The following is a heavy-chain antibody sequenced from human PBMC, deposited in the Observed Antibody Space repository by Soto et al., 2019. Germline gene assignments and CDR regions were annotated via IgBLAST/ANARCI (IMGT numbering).Heavy chain of an antibody. J-gene: IGHJ6*02. D-gene: IGHD3-9*01. V-gene: IGHV3-7*01. CDR2: IKQDGSEK. Sequence: GGSLRLSCAASGFTFSSYWMSWVRQAPGKGLEWVANIKQDGSEKYYVDSVKGRFTISRDNAKNSLYLQMNSLRAEDTAVYYCARDRGLRYFDWLSYYYYYGMDVWGQGTTVTVSS. CDR1: GFTFSSYW. CDR3: ARDRGLRYFDWLSYYYYYGMDV.